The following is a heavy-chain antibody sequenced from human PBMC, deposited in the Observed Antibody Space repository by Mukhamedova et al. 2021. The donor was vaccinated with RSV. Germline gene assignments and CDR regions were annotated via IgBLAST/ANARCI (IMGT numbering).Heavy chain of an antibody. V-gene: IGHV4-59*01. CDR3: AREYRGFGELRFDY. CDR1: Y. CDR2: VTYGGST. J-gene: IGHJ4*02. D-gene: IGHD3-10*01. Sequence: YWSWIRQPPGKGPEWIGYVTYGGSTNYNPSLKSRVTISVDPSKSQFSLNLSSVTAADTAVYYCAREYRGFGELRFDYWSQGTL.